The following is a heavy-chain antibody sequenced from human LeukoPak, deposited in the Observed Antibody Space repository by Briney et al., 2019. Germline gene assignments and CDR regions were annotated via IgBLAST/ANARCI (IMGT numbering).Heavy chain of an antibody. CDR1: GYTFTGYY. Sequence: GASVKVSCKASGYTFTGYYMHWVRQAPGQGLEWMGWINPNSGGTNYAQKFQGWVIMTRDTSISTAYMELSRLRSDDTAVYYCARGIYYDSSGYYPSGYYYGMDVWGQGTTVTVSS. J-gene: IGHJ6*02. CDR3: ARGIYYDSSGYYPSGYYYGMDV. V-gene: IGHV1-2*04. D-gene: IGHD3-22*01. CDR2: INPNSGGT.